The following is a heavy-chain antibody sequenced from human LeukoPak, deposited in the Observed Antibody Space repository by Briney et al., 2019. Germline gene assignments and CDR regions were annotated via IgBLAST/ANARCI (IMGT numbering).Heavy chain of an antibody. J-gene: IGHJ3*02. D-gene: IGHD2-2*01. CDR3: ATSMRGYDAFDI. Sequence: ASVKVSCKVSGYTLTELSMHWVRQAPGKGLEWMGGFDPEDGETIYAQKFQGRVTMTEDTSTDTAYMELSSLRSEDTAVYYCATSMRGYDAFDIWGQGTMVTVSS. CDR1: GYTLTELS. CDR2: FDPEDGET. V-gene: IGHV1-24*01.